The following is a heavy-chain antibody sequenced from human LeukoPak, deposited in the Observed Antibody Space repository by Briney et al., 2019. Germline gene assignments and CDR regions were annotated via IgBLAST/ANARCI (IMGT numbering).Heavy chain of an antibody. CDR2: MNPNSGNT. V-gene: IGHV1-8*01. Sequence: ASVKVSCKASGYTFTSYDINWVRQATGQGLEWMGWMNPNSGNTGYAQEFQGRVTMTRNTSISTAYMELSSLRSEDTAVYYCARDGDDSSGYYTGDDYWGQGTLVTVSS. D-gene: IGHD3-22*01. CDR1: GYTFTSYD. J-gene: IGHJ4*02. CDR3: ARDGDDSSGYYTGDDY.